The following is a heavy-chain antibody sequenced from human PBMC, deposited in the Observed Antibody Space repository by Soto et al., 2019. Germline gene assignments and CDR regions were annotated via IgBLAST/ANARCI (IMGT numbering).Heavy chain of an antibody. Sequence: EVQLLESGGGLVQPGGSLRLSCAASGFTFSSYAMSWVRQAPGKGLEWVSAISGSGGSTYYADSVKGRFTTSRDNSKNRLYLQINSLRAEDTAVYDCAKVPSPPKGYSYGYDAWGQGTLVTVSS. CDR3: AKVPSPPKGYSYGYDA. V-gene: IGHV3-23*01. CDR1: GFTFSSYA. J-gene: IGHJ5*02. CDR2: ISGSGGST. D-gene: IGHD5-18*01.